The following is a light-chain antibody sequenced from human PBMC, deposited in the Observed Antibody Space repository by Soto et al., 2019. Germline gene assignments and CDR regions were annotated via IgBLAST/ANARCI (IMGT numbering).Light chain of an antibody. J-gene: IGKJ4*01. Sequence: GMTQSPANVSVSPGEGVTLFCRASQIVATNLAWYQLKPGQAPRLLIYSPSTRATGIPATFSGSGSGTQFSLTISSLQPGDSAVYYCQQYYQWGLSFGGGTKVEI. CDR3: QQYYQWGLS. CDR1: QIVATN. V-gene: IGKV3D-15*01. CDR2: SPS.